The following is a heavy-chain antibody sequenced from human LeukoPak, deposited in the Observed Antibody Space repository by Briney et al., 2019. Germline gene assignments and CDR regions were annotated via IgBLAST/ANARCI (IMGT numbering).Heavy chain of an antibody. CDR3: ASYDILTGYYVAGDAFGI. CDR1: GYTFTGYY. D-gene: IGHD3-9*01. J-gene: IGHJ3*02. V-gene: IGHV1-2*02. CDR2: INPNSGGT. Sequence: ASVKVSCKASGYTFTGYYMHWVRQAPGQGLEWMGWINPNSGGTNYAQKFQGRVTMTRDTSISTAYMELSRLRSDDTAVYYCASYDILTGYYVAGDAFGIWGQGTMVTVSS.